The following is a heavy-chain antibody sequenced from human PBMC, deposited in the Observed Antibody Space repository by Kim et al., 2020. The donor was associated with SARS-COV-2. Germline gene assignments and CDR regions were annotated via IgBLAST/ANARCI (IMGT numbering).Heavy chain of an antibody. CDR2: IRSNTYGGTT. CDR3: ARGRWELPH. J-gene: IGHJ4*02. Sequence: GGSLRLSCSPSGFTFADYALTWVRPAPGKGLEWVGCIRSNTYGGTTEYAASVEGRFTISRDDSKSIAYLQMNTLKIEDTAIYYCARGRWELPHWGQGTLV. D-gene: IGHD1-26*01. CDR1: GFTFADYA. V-gene: IGHV3-49*04.